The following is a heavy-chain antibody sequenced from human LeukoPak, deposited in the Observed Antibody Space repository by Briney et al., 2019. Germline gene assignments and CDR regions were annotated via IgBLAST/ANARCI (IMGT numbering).Heavy chain of an antibody. CDR2: ISGSGGST. J-gene: IGHJ4*02. D-gene: IGHD6-6*01. Sequence: GGSLRLSCAASGFTFSSYAMSWVRQAPGKGLEWVSAISGSGGSTYYADSVKGRFTISRDNAKNSLYLQMNSLRAEDTAVYYCARVPVAARPIDYWGQGTLVTVSS. CDR1: GFTFSSYA. V-gene: IGHV3-23*01. CDR3: ARVPVAARPIDY.